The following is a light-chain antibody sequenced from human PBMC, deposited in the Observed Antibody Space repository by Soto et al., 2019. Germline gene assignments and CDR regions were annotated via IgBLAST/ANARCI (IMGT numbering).Light chain of an antibody. CDR1: QGIGNA. V-gene: IGKV1-39*01. J-gene: IGKJ4*01. Sequence: DIQMTQSPSSLSASVRDRFTISCRASQGIGNAVGCYQQTPGKAPKLLINVASTLQGGVPSRFSGSGSGTEFTLAISSLQPEDSATYYCQQSFSTPQTFGGGTKVDIK. CDR2: VAS. CDR3: QQSFSTPQT.